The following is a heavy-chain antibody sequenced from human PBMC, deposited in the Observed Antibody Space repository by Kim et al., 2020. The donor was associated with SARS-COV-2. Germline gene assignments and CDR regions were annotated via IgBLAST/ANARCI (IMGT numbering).Heavy chain of an antibody. D-gene: IGHD3-10*01. Sequence: GGSLRLSCSASGFTFSNYAMHWVRQAPGKGLESVSAISSDGGSTYYADSVKGRFTISRDNSKNMLYVQMSSLRVEDTAIYYCVTRNYYNSGSYYEGARLDVGGQETVVTLSS. V-gene: IGHV3-64*05. CDR2: ISSDGGST. J-gene: IGHJ6*02. CDR3: VTRNYYNSGSYYEGARLDV. CDR1: GFTFSNYA.